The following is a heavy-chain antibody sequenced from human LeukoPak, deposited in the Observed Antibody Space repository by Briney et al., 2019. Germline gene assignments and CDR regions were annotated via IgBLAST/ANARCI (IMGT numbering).Heavy chain of an antibody. CDR1: GSSIRSGYY. V-gene: IGHV4-38-2*02. J-gene: IGHJ4*02. CDR3: ARDGPSIVGAPLFGY. Sequence: PSETLSLTCAVSGSSIRSGYYWGWIRQPPGKGLEWIGSISDSGSTYHNQALKGRAIVSIDTSKNQFSLKLSSVTAADTAVYYCARDGPSIVGAPLFGYWGQGTLVTVSS. D-gene: IGHD1-26*01. CDR2: ISDSGST.